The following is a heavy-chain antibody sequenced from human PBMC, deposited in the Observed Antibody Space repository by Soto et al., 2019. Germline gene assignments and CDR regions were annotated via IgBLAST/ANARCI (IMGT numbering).Heavy chain of an antibody. V-gene: IGHV1-69*13. CDR1: GGTFSSYA. Sequence: SVKVSCKASGGTFSSYAISWVRQAPGQGLEWMGGIIPIFGTANYAQKFQGRVTITADESTSTAYMELSSLRSEDTAVYYCARVYRPDLSRTYWFDPWGQGTLVTVSS. D-gene: IGHD2-21*02. CDR2: IIPIFGTA. J-gene: IGHJ5*02. CDR3: ARVYRPDLSRTYWFDP.